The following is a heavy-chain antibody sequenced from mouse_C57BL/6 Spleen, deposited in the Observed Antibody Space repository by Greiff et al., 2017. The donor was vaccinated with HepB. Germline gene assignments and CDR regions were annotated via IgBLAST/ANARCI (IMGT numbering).Heavy chain of an antibody. CDR1: GYAFTNYL. CDR2: INPGGGGT. CDR3: ARASSCGYYAMDY. D-gene: IGHD1-1*01. J-gene: IGHJ4*01. Sequence: VQLQQSGAELVRPGTSVKVSCKASGYAFTNYLIEWVQQRPGQGLEWIGVINPGGGGTDYNEKFKGQATLTADKASSTTYMQLSSLTSEDSAIYFCARASSCGYYAMDYWGQGTSVTVSS. V-gene: IGHV1-54*01.